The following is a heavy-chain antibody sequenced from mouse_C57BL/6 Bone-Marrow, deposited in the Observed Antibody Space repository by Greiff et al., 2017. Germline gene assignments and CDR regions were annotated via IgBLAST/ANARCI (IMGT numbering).Heavy chain of an antibody. CDR1: GFTFSDYG. V-gene: IGHV5-17*01. CDR2: ISSGSSTI. J-gene: IGHJ4*01. Sequence: EVKVVESGGGLVKPGGSLKLSCAASGFTFSDYGMHWVRQAPEQGLEWVAYISSGSSTIYYADTVKGRFTISRDNAKNTLFLQMTSLRSEDTAMYYCARLYDGYYYAMDYWGQGTSVTVSS. D-gene: IGHD2-14*01. CDR3: ARLYDGYYYAMDY.